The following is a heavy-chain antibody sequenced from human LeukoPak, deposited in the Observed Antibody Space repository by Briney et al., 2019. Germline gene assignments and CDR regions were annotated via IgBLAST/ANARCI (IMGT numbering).Heavy chain of an antibody. CDR3: ARDRELGY. J-gene: IGHJ4*02. Sequence: PSENLSLTCTVSGDSISIYYWSWIRQPPGKGLEWIGYIYNSGSTNYNPSLKSRVTISVDTSKNQFSLKPTSVTAADTAVYYCARDRELGYWGQGTLVTVSS. CDR2: IYNSGST. D-gene: IGHD3-10*01. CDR1: GDSISIYY. V-gene: IGHV4-59*01.